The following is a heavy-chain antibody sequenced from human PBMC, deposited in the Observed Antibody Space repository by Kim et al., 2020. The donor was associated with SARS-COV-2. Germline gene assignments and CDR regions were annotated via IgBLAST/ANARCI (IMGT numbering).Heavy chain of an antibody. Sequence: YYADSVKGRFTIARDNSKNTLFLQMNNLRAEDTAVDYCAKGAGAPFFFDYWGQGTLVTVSS. V-gene: IGHV3-23*01. J-gene: IGHJ4*02. D-gene: IGHD6-19*01. CDR3: AKGAGAPFFFDY.